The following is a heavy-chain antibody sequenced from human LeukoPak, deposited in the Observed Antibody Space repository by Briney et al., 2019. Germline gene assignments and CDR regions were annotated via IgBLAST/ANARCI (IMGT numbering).Heavy chain of an antibody. J-gene: IGHJ6*03. Sequence: GGSLRLSCAASGFTVSSNYMSWVRQAPGKGLEWVSVTYSGGSTYYADSVKGRFTISRDNSKNTLYPQMNSLRAEDTAVYYCARDRGYSYGYYYYYYMDVWGKGTTVTVSS. D-gene: IGHD5-18*01. CDR3: ARDRGYSYGYYYYYYMDV. CDR1: GFTVSSNY. CDR2: TYSGGST. V-gene: IGHV3-53*01.